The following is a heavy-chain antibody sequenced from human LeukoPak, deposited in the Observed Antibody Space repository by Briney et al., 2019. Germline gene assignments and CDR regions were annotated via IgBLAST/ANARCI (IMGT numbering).Heavy chain of an antibody. V-gene: IGHV3-15*01. CDR3: TTRFTVVTPYLDY. D-gene: IGHD4-23*01. J-gene: IGHJ4*02. Sequence: GGSLRLSCAASGFTFNSYWMSWVRQAPGKGLEWVGRIKSKTDGGTTDYAAPVKGRFTISRDDSKNTLYLQMNSLKTEDTAVYYCTTRFTVVTPYLDYWGQGTLVTVSS. CDR1: GFTFNSYW. CDR2: IKSKTDGGTT.